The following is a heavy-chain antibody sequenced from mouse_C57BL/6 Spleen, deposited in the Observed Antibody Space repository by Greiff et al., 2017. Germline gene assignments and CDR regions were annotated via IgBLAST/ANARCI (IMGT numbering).Heavy chain of an antibody. J-gene: IGHJ4*01. CDR2: IDPSDSYT. D-gene: IGHD3-3*01. CDR3: ERFRRDFYAMDY. CDR1: GYTFTSYW. Sequence: QVQLQQPGAELVMPGASVKLSCKASGYTFTSYWMHWVKQRPGQGLEWIGEIDPSDSYTNYNQKFKGKSTLTVDKSSSTACMQLSSLTSEDSAVYYCERFRRDFYAMDYWGQGTAVTVSA. V-gene: IGHV1-69*01.